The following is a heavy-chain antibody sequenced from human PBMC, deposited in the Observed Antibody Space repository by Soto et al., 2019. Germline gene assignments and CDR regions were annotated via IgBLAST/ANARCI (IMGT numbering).Heavy chain of an antibody. V-gene: IGHV4-30-4*01. CDR1: GGSISSGDYY. Sequence: QVQLQESGPGLVKPSQTLSLTCTVSGGSISSGDYYWSWIRQPPGKDLEWIGYIYYSGSTYYNPSLMSRVTISIDTSKHQFSLKLSSVTAADTAVYYCATAVIGGHSGYWGQGTLVTVSS. CDR2: IYYSGST. D-gene: IGHD2-21*02. CDR3: ATAVIGGHSGY. J-gene: IGHJ4*02.